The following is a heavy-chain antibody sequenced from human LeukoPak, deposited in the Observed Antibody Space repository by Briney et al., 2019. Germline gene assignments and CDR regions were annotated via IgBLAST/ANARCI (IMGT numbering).Heavy chain of an antibody. CDR3: ARSGYYYDSSGSDY. D-gene: IGHD3-22*01. V-gene: IGHV3-7*01. CDR1: GFTFSSYW. Sequence: GGSLRLSCAASGFTFSSYWMSWVRQAPGKGLEWVANIKQEGSEKYYVDSVKGRFTISRDNAKNSLYLQMNSLRAEDTAVYYCARSGYYYDSSGSDYWGQGTLVTVSS. CDR2: IKQEGSEK. J-gene: IGHJ4*02.